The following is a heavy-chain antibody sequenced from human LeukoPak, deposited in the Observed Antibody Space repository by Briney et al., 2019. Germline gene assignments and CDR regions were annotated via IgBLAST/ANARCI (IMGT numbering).Heavy chain of an antibody. V-gene: IGHV1-2*02. CDR3: ARVSPLLSLIEAFDI. J-gene: IGHJ3*02. Sequence: ASVKVSCKASGYTFTGYYMHWVRQAPGQGLEWMGWINPNSGGTNYAQKFQGRVTMTRDTSISTAYMELSRLRSDDTAVYYCARVSPLLSLIEAFDIWGQGTTVTVSS. D-gene: IGHD3-10*01. CDR2: INPNSGGT. CDR1: GYTFTGYY.